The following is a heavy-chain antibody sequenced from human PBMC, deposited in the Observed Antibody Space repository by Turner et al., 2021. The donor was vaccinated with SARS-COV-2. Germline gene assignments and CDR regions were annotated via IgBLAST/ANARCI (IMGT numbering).Heavy chain of an antibody. CDR2: MYYSGST. CDR1: GGPTSSSSNY. J-gene: IGHJ5*02. V-gene: IGHV4-39*01. D-gene: IGHD3-22*01. CDR3: ARQDYYDSSGYYTGGNWFDP. Sequence: QLQLQESGPGLGKPSETRSLPCTVSGGPTSSSSNYWGWIRQPPGKGLEGSGGMYYSGSTYDNPSHKSRGTISVDTSKNQFSLKLSSGTAADTAVYYCARQDYYDSSGYYTGGNWFDPWGQGTLVTVSS.